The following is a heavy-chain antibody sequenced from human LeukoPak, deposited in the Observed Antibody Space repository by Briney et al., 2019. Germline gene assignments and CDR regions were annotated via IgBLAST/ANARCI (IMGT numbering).Heavy chain of an antibody. J-gene: IGHJ3*02. V-gene: IGHV4-39*01. D-gene: IGHD5-18*01. CDR3: ARRISFASESAHTAMVTRGYAFDI. Sequence: PSETLSLTCTVSGGSISSSSYYWGWIRQPPGKGLEWIGSIYYSGSTYYNPSLKSRVTISVGTSKNQFSLKLSSVTAADTAVYYCARRISFASESAHTAMVTRGYAFDIWGQGTMVTVSS. CDR2: IYYSGST. CDR1: GGSISSSSYY.